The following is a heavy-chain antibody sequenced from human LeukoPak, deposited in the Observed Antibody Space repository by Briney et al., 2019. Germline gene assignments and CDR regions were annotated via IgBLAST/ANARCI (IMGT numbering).Heavy chain of an antibody. CDR3: AKVFPNTAPDY. V-gene: IGHV3-23*01. CDR2: ISRSGDIT. Sequence: GGSLRLSCAASRFTFSSYVMCWVRQTPGKGLEWLSAISRSGDITYYADSVKGRFSISRDNSKNTLYLQMNSLRAEDTAVYYCAKVFPNTAPDYWGQGTLVTVSS. CDR1: RFTFSSYV. J-gene: IGHJ4*02. D-gene: IGHD5-18*01.